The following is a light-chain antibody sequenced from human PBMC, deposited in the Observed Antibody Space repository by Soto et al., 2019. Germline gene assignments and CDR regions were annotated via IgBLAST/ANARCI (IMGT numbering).Light chain of an antibody. CDR3: TSYTSTNTLL. CDR1: SSDVGGYNY. V-gene: IGLV2-14*03. CDR2: DVS. J-gene: IGLJ2*01. Sequence: QSALTQPASVSGSPGQSLTISCTGTSSDVGGYNYVSWYQQHPGRAPKLMIYDVSNRPSGVSNRFSGSKSGNTASLTISGLQTEDEANYYCTSYTSTNTLLFGGGTKLTVL.